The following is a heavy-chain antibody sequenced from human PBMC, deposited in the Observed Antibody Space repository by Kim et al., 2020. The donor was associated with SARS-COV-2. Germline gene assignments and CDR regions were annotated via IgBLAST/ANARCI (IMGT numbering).Heavy chain of an antibody. V-gene: IGHV3-74*01. D-gene: IGHD1-26*01. CDR1: GFTFSSHW. CDR2: INADRSVI. J-gene: IGHJ4*02. CDR3: ARGSGHYCFDS. Sequence: GGSLRLSCAASGFTFSSHWMHWVRQAPGKGPVWVSRINADRSVIESAASVHGRFTISSDNAKTTLALQMHSLRPEAAAASYCARGSGHYCFDSWGQRILV.